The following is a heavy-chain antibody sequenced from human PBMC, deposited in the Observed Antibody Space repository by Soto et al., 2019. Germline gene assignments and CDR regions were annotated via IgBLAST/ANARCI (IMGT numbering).Heavy chain of an antibody. CDR3: AREGPPDIAWFDP. CDR2: SA. V-gene: IGHV1-69*01. Sequence: QVQLVQSGAEGKKLGSSLKVSGKAPGGTFSIYTTSWFRQAPGQGLEWMGGSANSAQKFQGRLTVTADESTSTVYLELSSLTSEDTAVYYCAREGPPDIAWFDPWGQGTLVSVSS. J-gene: IGHJ5*02. D-gene: IGHD2-15*01. CDR1: GGTFSIYT.